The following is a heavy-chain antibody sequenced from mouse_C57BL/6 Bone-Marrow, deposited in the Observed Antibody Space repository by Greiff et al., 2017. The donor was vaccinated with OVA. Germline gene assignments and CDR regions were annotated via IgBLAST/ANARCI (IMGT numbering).Heavy chain of an antibody. V-gene: IGHV14-3*01. CDR2: IDPANGNT. Sequence: VQLQQSVAELVRPGASVKLSCTASGFNIKNTYMHWVKQRPEQGLEWIGRIDPANGNTKYAPKFQGKATITADTSSNTAYLQLSSLTSEDTAIYYCASRRGGPAEGNAMDYWGQGTSVTVSS. J-gene: IGHJ4*01. CDR3: ASRRGGPAEGNAMDY. CDR1: GFNIKNTY. D-gene: IGHD3-3*01.